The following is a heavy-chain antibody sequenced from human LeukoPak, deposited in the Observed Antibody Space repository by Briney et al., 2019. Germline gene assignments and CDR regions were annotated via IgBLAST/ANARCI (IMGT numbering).Heavy chain of an antibody. CDR3: TVLAIVLVVPGST. Sequence: SETLSLTRTVSGDSISSGSYYWGWVRQPPGKGLEWIGLIYYSGDTYYSPSLRSRVTISVATSKIHFSLKLTSVTAADRPIYDCTVLAIVLVVPGSTWGQGTLFTVPS. CDR1: GDSISSGSYY. D-gene: IGHD2-8*01. J-gene: IGHJ5*02. V-gene: IGHV4-39*07. CDR2: IYYSGDT.